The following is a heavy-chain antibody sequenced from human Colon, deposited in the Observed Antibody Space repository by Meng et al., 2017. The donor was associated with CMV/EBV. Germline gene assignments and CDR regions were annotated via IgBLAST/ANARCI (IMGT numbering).Heavy chain of an antibody. CDR1: GFTFDDYT. V-gene: IGHV3-43*01. CDR2: ISWDGGST. D-gene: IGHD3-22*01. CDR3: AAYDSSAKSYDF. Sequence: GGSLRLSCAASGFTFDDYTMHWVRQAPGKGLEWVSLISWDGGSTYYADSVKGRFTISRDNSKNSLYLQMNSLRAEDTAVYYCAAYDSSAKSYDFWGQGTLVTVSS. J-gene: IGHJ4*02.